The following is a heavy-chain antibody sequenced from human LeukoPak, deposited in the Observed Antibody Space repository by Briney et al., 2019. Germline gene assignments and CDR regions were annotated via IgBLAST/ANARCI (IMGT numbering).Heavy chain of an antibody. V-gene: IGHV4-59*01. Sequence: SETLSLTCTVSGGSISSYYWGWIRQPPGKGLEWIGYIYYSGSTNYNPSLKSRVTISVDTSKNQFSLKLSSVTAADTAVYYCARVMVRGSYYSAHLDYWGQGTLVTVSS. CDR3: ARVMVRGSYYSAHLDY. CDR1: GGSISSYY. J-gene: IGHJ4*02. D-gene: IGHD1-26*01. CDR2: IYYSGST.